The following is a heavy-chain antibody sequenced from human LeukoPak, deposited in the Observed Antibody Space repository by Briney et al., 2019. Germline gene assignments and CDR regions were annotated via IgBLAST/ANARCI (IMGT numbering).Heavy chain of an antibody. CDR3: ASGGIYYGAAFEF. V-gene: IGHV3-21*04. CDR2: ISTSSSYI. J-gene: IGHJ4*02. D-gene: IGHD1-26*01. CDR1: GFTFSRYN. Sequence: PGGSLRLSCAASGFTFSRYNMNWVRQAPGKGLEWVSSISTSSSYIYYADSVKGRFTISRHNAKNSLYLQMNSLRAEDTAFYYCASGGIYYGAAFEFWGQGTLVTVSS.